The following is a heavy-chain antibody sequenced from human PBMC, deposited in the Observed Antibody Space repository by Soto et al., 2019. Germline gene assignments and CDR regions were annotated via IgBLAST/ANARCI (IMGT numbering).Heavy chain of an antibody. CDR2: ISGSGGST. Sequence: PVGSVRLSCGASGFTFSSYAMSWVRQAPGKGLEWVSAISGSGGSTYYADSVKGRFTISRDNSKNTLYLQMNSLRAEDTAVYYCAKGGYFDWFDYWGQGTLVTVSS. J-gene: IGHJ4*02. CDR1: GFTFSSYA. D-gene: IGHD3-9*01. V-gene: IGHV3-23*01. CDR3: AKGGYFDWFDY.